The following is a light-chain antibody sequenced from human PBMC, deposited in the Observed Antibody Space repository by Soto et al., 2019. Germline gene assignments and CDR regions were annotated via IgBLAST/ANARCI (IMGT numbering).Light chain of an antibody. CDR3: QQYNTWQT. Sequence: EIVMTQSPATLSVSPGERATLSCRASQSVGSNLAWYQQKRGQAPRVIIYDASSRATGIPARFSGSGSGTDFTLTISSLKPEDFAVYYCQQYNTWQTFGQGTKVEIK. V-gene: IGKV3-15*01. J-gene: IGKJ1*01. CDR1: QSVGSN. CDR2: DAS.